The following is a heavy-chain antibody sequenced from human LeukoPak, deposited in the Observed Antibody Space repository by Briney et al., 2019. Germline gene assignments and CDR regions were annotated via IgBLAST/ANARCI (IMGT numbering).Heavy chain of an antibody. J-gene: IGHJ5*02. CDR1: GGSISSGGYS. CDR2: IYHSGST. CDR3: ARGNSYDYVWGSYRYGTGNWFDP. D-gene: IGHD3-16*02. Sequence: PSETLSLTCAVSGGSISSGGYSWSWIRQPPGKGLEWIGYIYHSGSTYYNPSLKSRVTISVDRSKNQFSLKLSSVTAADTAVYYCARGNSYDYVWGSYRYGTGNWFDPWGQGTLVTVSS. V-gene: IGHV4-30-2*01.